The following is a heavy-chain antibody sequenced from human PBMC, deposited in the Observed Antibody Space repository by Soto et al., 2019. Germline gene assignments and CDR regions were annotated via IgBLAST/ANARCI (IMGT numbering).Heavy chain of an antibody. CDR1: GFTFDDYG. J-gene: IGHJ4*02. V-gene: IGHV3-20*04. D-gene: IGHD3-22*01. CDR2: INWNGGST. Sequence: GGSLRLSCAASGFTFDDYGMSWVRQAPGKGLEWVSGINWNGGSTGYADSVKGRFTISRDNAKNSLYLQMNSLRAEDTSLYYCARTYYDTSGYKYWGQGTLVTVSS. CDR3: ARTYYDTSGYKY.